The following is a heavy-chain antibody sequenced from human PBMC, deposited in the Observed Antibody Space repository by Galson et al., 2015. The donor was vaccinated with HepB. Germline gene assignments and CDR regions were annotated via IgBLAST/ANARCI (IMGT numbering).Heavy chain of an antibody. Sequence: SLRLSCAASGFTFSSYSMNWVRQAPGKGLEWVSSISSSSSYIYYADSVKGRFTISRDNAKNSLYLQMNSLRAEDTAVYYCARALRECSSTSCYNGMDVWGQGTTVTVSS. CDR3: ARALRECSSTSCYNGMDV. V-gene: IGHV3-21*01. CDR2: ISSSSSYI. D-gene: IGHD2-2*02. J-gene: IGHJ6*02. CDR1: GFTFSSYS.